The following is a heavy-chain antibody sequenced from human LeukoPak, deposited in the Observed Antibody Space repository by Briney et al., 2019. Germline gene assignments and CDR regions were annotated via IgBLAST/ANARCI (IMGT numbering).Heavy chain of an antibody. CDR3: ARDTLYNWNPGYYYYYMDV. CDR1: GGSISSYY. V-gene: IGHV4-4*07. CDR2: IYTSGST. Sequence: PSETLSLTCTVSGGSISSYYWSWIRQPAGKGLEWIGRIYTSGSTNYNPSLKSRVTMSVDTSKNQFSLKLSSVTAADTAVYYCARDTLYNWNPGYYYYYMDVWGKGTTVTISS. D-gene: IGHD1-1*01. J-gene: IGHJ6*03.